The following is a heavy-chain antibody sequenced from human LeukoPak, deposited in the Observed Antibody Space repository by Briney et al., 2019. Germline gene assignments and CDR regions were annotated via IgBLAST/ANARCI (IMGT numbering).Heavy chain of an antibody. CDR3: ARSAGYQLLEGYYYYMDV. Sequence: SETLSHTCAVFGGSFSGYFWSWIRQPPGKGLEWIGYIYYSGSTNYNPSLKSRVSISLDTSKNQFSLKLTSVTAADTAVYYCARSAGYQLLEGYYYYMDVWGKGTTVTVSS. V-gene: IGHV4-59*01. CDR2: IYYSGST. D-gene: IGHD2-2*01. CDR1: GGSFSGYF. J-gene: IGHJ6*03.